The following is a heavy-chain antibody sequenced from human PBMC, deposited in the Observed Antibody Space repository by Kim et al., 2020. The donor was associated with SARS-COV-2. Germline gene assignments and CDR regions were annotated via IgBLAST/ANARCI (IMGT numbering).Heavy chain of an antibody. Sequence: SGPTLVNPTQTLTLTCTFSGFSLSTSGMCVSWIRQPPGKALEWLALIDSDDNKYYNTSLKTRLTISKDTSKNQVVLTMTNMDPVDTATYFCARSAARLNWFDPCGQGTLVTVSS. CDR2: IDSDDNK. CDR1: GFSLSTSGMC. J-gene: IGHJ5*02. D-gene: IGHD6-6*01. V-gene: IGHV2-70*01. CDR3: ARSAARLNWFDP.